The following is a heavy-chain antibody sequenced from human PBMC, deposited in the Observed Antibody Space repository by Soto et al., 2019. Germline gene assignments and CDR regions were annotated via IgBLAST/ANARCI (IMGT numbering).Heavy chain of an antibody. Sequence: GASVKVSCKASGYTFTSYGISWVRQAPGQGLEWMGWISAYNGNTNYAQKLQGRVTMTTDTSTSTAYMELRSLRSDDTAVYYCAQLAIGYCSCTKPPCDAFDIWGQGTMVTVSS. J-gene: IGHJ3*02. V-gene: IGHV1-18*01. CDR2: ISAYNGNT. CDR3: AQLAIGYCSCTKPPCDAFDI. CDR1: GYTFTSYG. D-gene: IGHD2-2*03.